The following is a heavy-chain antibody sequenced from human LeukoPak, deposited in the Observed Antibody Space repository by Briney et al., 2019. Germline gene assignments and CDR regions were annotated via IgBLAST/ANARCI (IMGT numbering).Heavy chain of an antibody. V-gene: IGHV3-30*03. CDR2: ISYDGSNK. D-gene: IGHD6-13*01. CDR3: AGDPIIAAAGTVVY. J-gene: IGHJ4*02. Sequence: PGGSLRLSCAASGFTFSSYAMSWVRQAPGKGLEWVAVISYDGSNKYYADSVKGRFTISRDNSKNTLYPQMNSLRAEDTAVYYCAGDPIIAAAGTVVYWGQGTLVTVSS. CDR1: GFTFSSYA.